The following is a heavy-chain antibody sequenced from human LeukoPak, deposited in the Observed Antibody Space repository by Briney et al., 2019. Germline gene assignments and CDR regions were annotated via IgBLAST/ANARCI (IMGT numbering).Heavy chain of an antibody. V-gene: IGHV1-8*01. Sequence: ASVTVSCTASGDTFTSYDINWVRQATGQGLEWMGWMNPNSGNTCYAQKYQGRVTITRNTSISTAYMELSSLRSEDTAVYYCARGMWQGQLVDYWGQGTLVTVSS. D-gene: IGHD6-6*01. J-gene: IGHJ4*02. CDR2: MNPNSGNT. CDR1: GDTFTSYD. CDR3: ARGMWQGQLVDY.